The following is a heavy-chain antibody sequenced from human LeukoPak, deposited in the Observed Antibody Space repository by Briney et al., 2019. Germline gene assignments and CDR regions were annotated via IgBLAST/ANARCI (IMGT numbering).Heavy chain of an antibody. CDR2: ISAYNGNT. J-gene: IGHJ4*03. CDR1: GYTFTSYG. V-gene: IGHV1-18*04. CDR3: ARLREITMVRGVIFPTWFDY. D-gene: IGHD3-10*01. Sequence: GASVKVSCKASGYTFTSYGISWVRQAPGQGLEWMGWISAYNGNTNYAQKLQGRVTMTTDTSTSTAYMELRSLRSDDTAVYYCARLREITMVRGVIFPTWFDYWGQGTTVTVSS.